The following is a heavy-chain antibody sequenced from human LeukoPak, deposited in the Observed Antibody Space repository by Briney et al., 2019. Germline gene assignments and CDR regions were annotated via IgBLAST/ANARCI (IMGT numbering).Heavy chain of an antibody. J-gene: IGHJ5*02. D-gene: IGHD3-16*01. CDR1: GGSISSYY. CDR3: ARWGDWFDP. CDR2: IYYSGST. Sequence: PSETLSLTCTVSGGSISSYYWSWIRQPPGKGLERIGYIYYSGSTDYNPSLKSRVTISVDTSKNQFSLKLSSVTAADTAVYYCARWGDWFDPWGQGTLVTVSS. V-gene: IGHV4-59*08.